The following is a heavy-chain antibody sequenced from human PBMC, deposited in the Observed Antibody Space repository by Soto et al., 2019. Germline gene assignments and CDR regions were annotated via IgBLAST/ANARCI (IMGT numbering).Heavy chain of an antibody. V-gene: IGHV4-39*01. CDR2: IFYLGSS. D-gene: IGHD3-3*02. CDR1: GDSIISSDFY. Sequence: SETLSLTCTVSGDSIISSDFYWGWVRQPPGKGLEWIGSIFYLGSSYYNPSLKSRVTMSVDTSKNQFSLRLRSVTAADTALYFCARHSLALRKNNWFDPWGQGIMVTRLL. J-gene: IGHJ5*02. CDR3: ARHSLALRKNNWFDP.